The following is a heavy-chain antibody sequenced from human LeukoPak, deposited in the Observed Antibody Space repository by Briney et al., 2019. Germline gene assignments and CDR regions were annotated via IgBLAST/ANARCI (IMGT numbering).Heavy chain of an antibody. Sequence: ASVKVSCKASGYNFVGYYLHWVRQAPGQGLEWMAWIDPYTGNTHYAQKFQGRITVTRDTSLSTTYMELSWLTSDDTALYYCAREYSASEHWGQGTLVTVSS. J-gene: IGHJ1*01. CDR2: IDPYTGNT. CDR3: AREYSASEH. V-gene: IGHV1-2*02. D-gene: IGHD5-12*01. CDR1: GYNFVGYY.